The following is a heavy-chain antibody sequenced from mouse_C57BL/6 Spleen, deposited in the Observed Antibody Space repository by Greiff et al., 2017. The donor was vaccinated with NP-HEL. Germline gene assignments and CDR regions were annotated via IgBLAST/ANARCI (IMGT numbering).Heavy chain of an antibody. Sequence: QVQLKQPGAELVMPGASVKLSCKASGYTFTSYWMHWVKQRPGQGLEWIGEIDPSDSYTNYNQKFKGKSTLTVDKSSSTAYMQLSSLTSEDSAVYYCARDPTAQGAMDYWGQGTSVTVSS. D-gene: IGHD3-2*02. V-gene: IGHV1-69*01. CDR2: IDPSDSYT. J-gene: IGHJ4*01. CDR1: GYTFTSYW. CDR3: ARDPTAQGAMDY.